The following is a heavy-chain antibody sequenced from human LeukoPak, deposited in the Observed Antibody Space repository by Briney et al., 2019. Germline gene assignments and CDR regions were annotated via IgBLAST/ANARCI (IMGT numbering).Heavy chain of an antibody. D-gene: IGHD3-3*01. J-gene: IGHJ4*02. CDR3: ARENLGVAGYDY. CDR1: GGSISSGGYY. CDR2: IYYSGST. V-gene: IGHV4-31*03. Sequence: PSQTLSLTCTVSGGSISSGGYYWSWIRQHPGKGLEWIGYIYYSGSTYYNPSLKSRVTISVDTSKNQFSLKLSSVTAADTAVYYCARENLGVAGYDYWGQGTLVTVSS.